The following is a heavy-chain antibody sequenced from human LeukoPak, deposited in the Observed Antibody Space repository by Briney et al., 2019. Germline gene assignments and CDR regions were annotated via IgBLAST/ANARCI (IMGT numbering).Heavy chain of an antibody. CDR1: GYTFTSYY. V-gene: IGHV1-46*01. CDR3: ARDSTTCGIDY. D-gene: IGHD4-17*01. Sequence: ASVKVSCKASGYTFTSYYMHWVRQAPGQGLEWMGIINPSGGSTSYAQKFQGRVTMTRDMSTSTVYMELSSLRSEDTAVYYCARDSTTCGIDYWGQGTLVTVSS. CDR2: INPSGGST. J-gene: IGHJ4*02.